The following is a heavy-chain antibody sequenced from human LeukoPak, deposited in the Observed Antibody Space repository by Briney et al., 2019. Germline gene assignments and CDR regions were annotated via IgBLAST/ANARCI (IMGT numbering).Heavy chain of an antibody. CDR2: INYSGST. CDR3: ARFGGPHAFDI. Sequence: LETLSLTCTVSGGSISNYYWSWIRQPPGKGLEWIAYINYSGSTNYNPSLKSRVTISVDTSKNHFSLTLSSVTAADTAVYYCARFGGPHAFDIWGQGTMVTVSS. D-gene: IGHD3-3*01. J-gene: IGHJ3*02. CDR1: GGSISNYY. V-gene: IGHV4-59*01.